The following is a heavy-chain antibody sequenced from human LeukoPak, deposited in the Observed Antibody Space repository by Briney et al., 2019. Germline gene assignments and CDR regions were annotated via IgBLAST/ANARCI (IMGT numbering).Heavy chain of an antibody. J-gene: IGHJ6*03. Sequence: GGSLRLSCAASGFTFDDYAMHWVRQAPGKGLEWVSLISWDGGSTYYADSVKGRFTISRDNAKNSLYLQMNSLRAEDTAVYYCARGGACSGGSCAIYYMDVWGKGTTVTISS. CDR3: ARGGACSGGSCAIYYMDV. CDR2: ISWDGGST. V-gene: IGHV3-43D*03. CDR1: GFTFDDYA. D-gene: IGHD2-15*01.